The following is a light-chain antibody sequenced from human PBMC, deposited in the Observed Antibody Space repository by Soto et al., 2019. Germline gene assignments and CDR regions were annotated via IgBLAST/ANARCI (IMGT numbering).Light chain of an antibody. V-gene: IGKV3-20*01. CDR2: GAF. J-gene: IGKJ5*01. CDR1: QSVSSSY. Sequence: EIVLTQSPDTLSLSPGESAALSCRASQSVSSSYLAWYQQKPGRAPRLLIYGAFNRATGIPDRFSGSGSGTDFTLTISRLEPEDFAVFYCQQYDDSITFGQGTRLEIE. CDR3: QQYDDSIT.